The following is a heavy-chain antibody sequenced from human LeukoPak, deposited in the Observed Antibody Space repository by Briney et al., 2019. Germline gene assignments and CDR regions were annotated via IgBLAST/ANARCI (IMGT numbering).Heavy chain of an antibody. Sequence: GGSLRLSCAASGFTFSTYAMHWVRQAPGKGLEWVAVISYDGSSKYYADSVKGRFTISRDNSKNTLYLQMNSLRAEDTAVYYCARDRHSPNGYYYYYMDVWGKGTTVTVSS. J-gene: IGHJ6*03. CDR1: GFTFSTYA. V-gene: IGHV3-30*04. CDR2: ISYDGSSK. CDR3: ARDRHSPNGYYYYYMDV. D-gene: IGHD1-1*01.